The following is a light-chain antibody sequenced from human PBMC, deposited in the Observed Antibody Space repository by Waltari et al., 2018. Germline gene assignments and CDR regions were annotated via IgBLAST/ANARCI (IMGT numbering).Light chain of an antibody. CDR3: QQYYSYPWT. CDR1: QGISTN. J-gene: IGKJ1*01. Sequence: DIQMTQSPSTLSASVGERVTITCRASQGISTNLAWYQQKPGKAPNLLIYKASNLDSGVPSRFSGSGSGTEVTLTISSLQPDDFATYYCQQYYSYPWTFGQGTKV. CDR2: KAS. V-gene: IGKV1-5*03.